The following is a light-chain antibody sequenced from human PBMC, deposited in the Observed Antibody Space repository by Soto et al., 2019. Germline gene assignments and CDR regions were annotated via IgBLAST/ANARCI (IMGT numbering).Light chain of an antibody. CDR3: QQSFSTPRT. V-gene: IGKV1-39*01. J-gene: IGKJ1*01. CDR2: AAS. CDR1: QSINSY. Sequence: DIQMTQSPSSQSASVGDRVTITCRASQSINSYLNWYQQKPGKDPKLLIYAASSLHSGVPSRFSGSGSETDFTLTITSLQPDDFATYYWQQSFSTPRTFGQGTRVEI.